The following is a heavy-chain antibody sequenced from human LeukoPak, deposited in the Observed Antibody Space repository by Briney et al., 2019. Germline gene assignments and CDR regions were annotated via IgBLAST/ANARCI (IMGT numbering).Heavy chain of an antibody. V-gene: IGHV4-39*01. CDR3: ASGYFVHTFDF. CDR2: IYYSGST. CDR1: GDSISSRSYY. J-gene: IGHJ4*02. Sequence: SETLSLTCTVSGDSISSRSYYWGWIRQPPGKGLEWIGSIYYSGSTYYNPSLKSRVTISIDTSKNQFSLKLTSVTAADTAIFYCASGYFVHTFDFWGQGTLGTVSS. D-gene: IGHD2-2*03.